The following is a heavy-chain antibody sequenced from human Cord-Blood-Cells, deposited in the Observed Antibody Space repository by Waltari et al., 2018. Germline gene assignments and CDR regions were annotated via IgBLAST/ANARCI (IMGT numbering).Heavy chain of an antibody. CDR2: INPSGGST. J-gene: IGHJ4*02. D-gene: IGHD6-13*01. Sequence: QVQLVQSGAEVKKPGASVKVSCTASGYTFTSYYMHWVRQAPGQGLEWMGIINPSGGSTSYAKKFQGRVTMTRDTSTSTVYMELSSLRSEDTAVYYCARGGSSSWYDNRDFDYWGQGTLVTVSS. CDR3: ARGGSSSWYDNRDFDY. CDR1: GYTFTSYY. V-gene: IGHV1-46*01.